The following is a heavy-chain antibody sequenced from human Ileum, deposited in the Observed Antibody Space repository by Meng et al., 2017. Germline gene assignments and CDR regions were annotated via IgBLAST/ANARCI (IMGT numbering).Heavy chain of an antibody. CDR2: INSDGSRT. CDR1: GFTFSSYW. J-gene: IGHJ6*02. Sequence: GGSLRLSCAASGFTFSSYWMHWVRQAPGKGLVWVSRINSDGSRTSYADSVKGRFTISRDNAKNTLYLQMNSLRAEDTAVYYCARGFPEWLPSSYYYYGMDVWGQGTTVTVSS. D-gene: IGHD3-3*01. V-gene: IGHV3-74*01. CDR3: ARGFPEWLPSSYYYYGMDV.